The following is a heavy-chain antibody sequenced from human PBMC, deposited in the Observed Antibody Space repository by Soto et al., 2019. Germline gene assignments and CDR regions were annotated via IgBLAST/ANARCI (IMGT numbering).Heavy chain of an antibody. Sequence: QVQLVQSGAEVKKPGASVKVSCKASGYTFTGYYMHWVRQAPGQGLEWMGGINPNSGGTNYAQKFQGCVTMTSDTYISTAYMELSRLTADDTAVYYCARGSVGIAVAGTYTNFDSWGQGTLVTVSS. CDR2: INPNSGGT. D-gene: IGHD6-19*01. CDR1: GYTFTGYY. V-gene: IGHV1-2*04. J-gene: IGHJ4*02. CDR3: ARGSVGIAVAGTYTNFDS.